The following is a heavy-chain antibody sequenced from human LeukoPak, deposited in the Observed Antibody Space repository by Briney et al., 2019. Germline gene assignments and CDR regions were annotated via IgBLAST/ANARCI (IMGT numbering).Heavy chain of an antibody. CDR3: ARESDSSGYYYPYYYYGMDV. Sequence: PSETLSLTCTVSGGSISSSSYYWGWIRQPPGKGLEWIGSIYYSGSTYYNPSLKSRVTISVDTSKSQFSPKLSSVTAADTAVYYCARESDSSGYYYPYYYYGMDVWGQGTTVTVSS. D-gene: IGHD3-22*01. CDR1: GGSISSSSYY. V-gene: IGHV4-39*02. CDR2: IYYSGST. J-gene: IGHJ6*02.